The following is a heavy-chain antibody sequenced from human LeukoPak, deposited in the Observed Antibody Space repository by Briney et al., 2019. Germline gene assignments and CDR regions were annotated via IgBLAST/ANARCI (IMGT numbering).Heavy chain of an antibody. J-gene: IGHJ4*02. Sequence: GGSLRLSCAASGFTFSSYAMSWVRQAPGKGLEWVSTISGSSGSTYYTDSVKGRFTISRDNSKNTLYLQMNSLRAEDTAVYYCAKVDIIAVAAVALRYWGQGTLVTVSS. CDR3: AKVDIIAVAAVALRY. CDR1: GFTFSSYA. CDR2: ISGSSGST. V-gene: IGHV3-23*01. D-gene: IGHD6-19*01.